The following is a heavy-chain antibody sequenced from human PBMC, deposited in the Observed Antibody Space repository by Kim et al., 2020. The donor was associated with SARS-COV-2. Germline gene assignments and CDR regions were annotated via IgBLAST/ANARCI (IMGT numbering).Heavy chain of an antibody. J-gene: IGHJ4*02. D-gene: IGHD1-1*01. Sequence: SETLSLTCTVSGDSVSSYAYPWTWFRQPPGKGLEWIGYTANTNSNPSLRSRVTISFDTSTNQFFLRLSSVTAPDTAAYYCASHKRNTAVFDSWAQGILVTVSS. V-gene: IGHV4-61*08. CDR1: GDSVSSYAYP. CDR3: ASHKRNTAVFDS. CDR2: YTANT.